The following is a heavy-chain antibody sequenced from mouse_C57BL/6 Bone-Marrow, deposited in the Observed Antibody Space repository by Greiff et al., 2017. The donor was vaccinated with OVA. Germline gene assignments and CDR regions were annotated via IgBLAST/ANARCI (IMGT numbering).Heavy chain of an antibody. D-gene: IGHD2-3*01. Sequence: QVQLQQPGAELVMPGASVKLSCKASGYTITSYWMHWVKQRPGQGLEWIGEIDPSDSYSTSTQKFKGQSTLTVDKSSSTAFMPLSSLTSEDSAVYYCSRADGCSPDYFDYWGKGTTLTVSS. CDR1: GYTITSYW. CDR2: IDPSDSYS. CDR3: SRADGCSPDYFDY. V-gene: IGHV1-69*01. J-gene: IGHJ2*01.